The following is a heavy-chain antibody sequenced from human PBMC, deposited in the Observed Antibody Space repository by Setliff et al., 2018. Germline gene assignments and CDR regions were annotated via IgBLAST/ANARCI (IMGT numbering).Heavy chain of an antibody. Sequence: EASVKVSCKASGYTFTGYYMYWVRQVPGQGPEWMGTINTGGGSASIVDQFQGRVTMTRDTSTGTVYMELNGLRSDDTAIYYCTRGGAAAAGKKGVFEHWGQGTLVTVSS. D-gene: IGHD6-13*01. CDR2: INTGGGSA. CDR3: TRGGAAAAGKKGVFEH. V-gene: IGHV1-46*01. J-gene: IGHJ4*02. CDR1: GYTFTGYY.